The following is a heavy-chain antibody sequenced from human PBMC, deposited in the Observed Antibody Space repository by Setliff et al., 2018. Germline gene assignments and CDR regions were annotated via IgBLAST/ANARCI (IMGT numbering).Heavy chain of an antibody. V-gene: IGHV4-39*07. CDR2: IYYSGST. CDR1: GGSISSGSYY. D-gene: IGHD3-3*01. Sequence: SETLSLTCTVSGGSISSGSYYWSWIRQPAGKGLEWIGSIYYSGSTYYNPSLKSRVTISVDTSKNQFSLKLSSVTAADTAVYYCARRISYYNFWSGYYDYWGQGTLVTVSS. CDR3: ARRISYYNFWSGYYDY. J-gene: IGHJ4*02.